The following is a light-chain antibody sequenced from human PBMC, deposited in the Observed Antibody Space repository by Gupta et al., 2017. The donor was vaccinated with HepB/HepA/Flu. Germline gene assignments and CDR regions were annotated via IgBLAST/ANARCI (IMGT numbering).Light chain of an antibody. CDR1: QSVSSN. V-gene: IGKV3-15*01. Sequence: IVMPHSPATLSVSPGERATLSCRASQSVSSNLAWYQQKPGQAPRLLIYGASTRATGIPARFSGSGSGTEVTLTISSRQSEDFAVYYCQQYNNWPPLTFGGGTKVEIK. CDR3: QQYNNWPPLT. CDR2: GAS. J-gene: IGKJ4*01.